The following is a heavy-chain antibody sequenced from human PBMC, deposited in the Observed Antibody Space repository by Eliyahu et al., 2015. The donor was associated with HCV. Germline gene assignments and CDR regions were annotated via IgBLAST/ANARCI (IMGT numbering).Heavy chain of an antibody. V-gene: IGHV5-51*01. CDR1: XYSFSTXW. CDR3: ARPGYSISLES. J-gene: IGHJ4*02. Sequence: EVQLVQSGAEVKKPGXSLKISXXXXXYSFSTXWIGWVRQMPGEGLEWMGIIFPADSDTRYSPSFQGQVTISADKSISTAYVQWSSLKASDTAMYYCARPGYSISLESWGQGTLVTVSS. CDR2: IFPADSDT. D-gene: IGHD6-13*01.